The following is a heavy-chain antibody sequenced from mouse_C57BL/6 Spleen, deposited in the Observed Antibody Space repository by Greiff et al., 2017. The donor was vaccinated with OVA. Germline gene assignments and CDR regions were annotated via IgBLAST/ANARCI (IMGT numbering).Heavy chain of an antibody. Sequence: VQLVESGAELVRPGTSVKMSCKASGYTFTNYWIGWAKQRPGHGLEWIGDIYPGGGYTNYNEKFKGKATLTADKSSSTAYMQFSSLTSEDSAIYYCAREGGSSPNYAMDYWGQGTSVTVSS. CDR2: IYPGGGYT. J-gene: IGHJ4*01. CDR3: AREGGSSPNYAMDY. D-gene: IGHD1-1*01. V-gene: IGHV1-63*01. CDR1: GYTFTNYW.